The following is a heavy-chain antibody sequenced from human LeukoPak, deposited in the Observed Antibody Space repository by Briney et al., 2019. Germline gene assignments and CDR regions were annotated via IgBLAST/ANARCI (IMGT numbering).Heavy chain of an antibody. D-gene: IGHD6-13*01. Sequence: SETLSLTCTVSGGSISSYYWSWIRQPPGKGLEWIGYIYYSGSTYYNPSLKSRVTISVDTSKNQFSLKLSSVTAADTAVYYCARATAAAADDYWGQGTLVTVSS. CDR2: IYYSGST. J-gene: IGHJ4*02. CDR3: ARATAAAADDY. V-gene: IGHV4-59*12. CDR1: GGSISSYY.